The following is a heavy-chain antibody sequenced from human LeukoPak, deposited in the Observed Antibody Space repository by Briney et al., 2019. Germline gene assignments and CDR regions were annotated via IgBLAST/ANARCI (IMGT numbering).Heavy chain of an antibody. Sequence: ASVKVSCKASGYVFTTYGITWVRQAPGQGLEWMGWISAYNGNTNYAQKLQGRVTMTTDTSTSTAYMELRSLRSDDTAVYYCARNGYYYDSSGYTIDYWGQGTLVTVSS. CDR1: GYVFTTYG. V-gene: IGHV1-18*01. D-gene: IGHD3-22*01. CDR2: ISAYNGNT. CDR3: ARNGYYYDSSGYTIDY. J-gene: IGHJ4*02.